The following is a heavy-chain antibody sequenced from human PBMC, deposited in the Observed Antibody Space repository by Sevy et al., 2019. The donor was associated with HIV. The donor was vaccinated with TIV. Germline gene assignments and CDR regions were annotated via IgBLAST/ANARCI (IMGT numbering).Heavy chain of an antibody. CDR3: AKDGIVGATGGWYFDY. CDR1: GFTFSSYA. D-gene: IGHD1-26*01. V-gene: IGHV3-23*01. J-gene: IGHJ4*02. CDR2: ISGSGGST. Sequence: GGSLRLSCAASGFTFSSYAMSWVRHAPGKGLEWVSAISGSGGSTYYADSVKGRFTISRDNSKNTLYLQMNSLRAEDTAVYYCAKDGIVGATGGWYFDYWGQGTLVTVSS.